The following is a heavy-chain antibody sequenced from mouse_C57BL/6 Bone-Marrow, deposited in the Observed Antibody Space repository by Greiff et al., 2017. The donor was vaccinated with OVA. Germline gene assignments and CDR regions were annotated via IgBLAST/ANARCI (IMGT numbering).Heavy chain of an antibody. CDR3: ALYDYDGNYCDD. CDR1: GYTFPSYG. V-gene: IGHV1-81*01. J-gene: IGHJ2*01. Sequence: VQLQQSGAELARPGASVKLSCKASGYTFPSYGISWVKQRTGQGLEWIGEIYPRSGNTYYNEKFKGKATLTADKSSSTAYMELRSLTSEDSAVYVCALYDYDGNYCDDWGQGTTLTVSS. D-gene: IGHD2-4*01. CDR2: IYPRSGNT.